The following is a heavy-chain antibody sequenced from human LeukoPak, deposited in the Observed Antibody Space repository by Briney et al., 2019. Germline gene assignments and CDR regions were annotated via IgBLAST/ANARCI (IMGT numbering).Heavy chain of an antibody. J-gene: IGHJ6*03. CDR2: IIPILGIA. CDR3: AREVDTAMVTWHCMDV. CDR1: GGTFSSYT. V-gene: IGHV1-69*04. D-gene: IGHD5-18*01. Sequence: SVKVSCKASGGTFSSYTISWVRQAPGQGLEWMGRIIPILGIANYAQKFQGRVTITADKSTSTAYMELSSLRSEDTAVYYCAREVDTAMVTWHCMDVWGKGTTVTVSS.